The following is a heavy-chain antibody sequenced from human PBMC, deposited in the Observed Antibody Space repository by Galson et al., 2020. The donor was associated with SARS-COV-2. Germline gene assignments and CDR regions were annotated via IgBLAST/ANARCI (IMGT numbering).Heavy chain of an antibody. D-gene: IGHD3-10*01. Sequence: ASVKVSCKASGYTFTGYYMHWVRQAPGQGLEWMGWINPNSGGTNYAQKFQGRVTMTRDTSISTAYMELSRLRSDDTAVYYCARHRLWSDRDAFDIWGQGTMVTGSS. CDR2: INPNSGGT. CDR3: ARHRLWSDRDAFDI. V-gene: IGHV1-2*02. CDR1: GYTFTGYY. J-gene: IGHJ3*02.